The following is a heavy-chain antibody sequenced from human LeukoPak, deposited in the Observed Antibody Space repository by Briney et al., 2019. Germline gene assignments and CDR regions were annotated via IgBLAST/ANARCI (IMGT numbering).Heavy chain of an antibody. CDR3: ARGRSSAFHIAAAVYYYYGMDV. D-gene: IGHD6-13*01. Sequence: SETLSLTCAVYGGSFSGYYWSWIRQPPGKGLEWIGEINHSGSTNYNPSLKSRVTISVDTSKNQFSLKLSSVTAADTAVYYCARGRSSAFHIAAAVYYYYGMDVWGQGTTVTVPS. V-gene: IGHV4-34*01. CDR1: GGSFSGYY. CDR2: INHSGST. J-gene: IGHJ6*02.